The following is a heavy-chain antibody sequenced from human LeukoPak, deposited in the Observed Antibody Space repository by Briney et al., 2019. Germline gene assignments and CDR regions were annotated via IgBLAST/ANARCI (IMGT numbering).Heavy chain of an antibody. J-gene: IGHJ4*02. CDR2: INPKSGGT. CDR3: ARDPRILAVAGPYYFDH. V-gene: IGHV1-2*02. Sequence: ASVKVSCKASGYTFIDYYMHWVRQAPGQGLEWMGWINPKSGGTSYAQKFQGRVTMTKDTSISTAYMELSSLRPDDTAAYYCARDPRILAVAGPYYFDHWGQGTLVTVSS. CDR1: GYTFIDYY. D-gene: IGHD6-19*01.